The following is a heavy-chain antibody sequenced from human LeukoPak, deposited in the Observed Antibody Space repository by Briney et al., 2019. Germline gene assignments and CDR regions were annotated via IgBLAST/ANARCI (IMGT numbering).Heavy chain of an antibody. J-gene: IGHJ5*02. CDR2: IYYSGST. Sequence: SETLSLTCTVSGGSVSSGSYYWSWIRQPPGKGLEWTGYIYYSGSTNYNPSLKSRVTISVDTSKNQFSLKLSSVTAADTAVYSCASRTTGTTKWFDPWGQGTLVTVSS. CDR3: ASRTTGTTKWFDP. CDR1: GGSVSSGSYY. D-gene: IGHD1-1*01. V-gene: IGHV4-61*01.